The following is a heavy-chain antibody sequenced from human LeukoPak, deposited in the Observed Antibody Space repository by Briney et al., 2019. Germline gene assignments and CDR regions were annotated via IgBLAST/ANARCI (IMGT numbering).Heavy chain of an antibody. CDR1: GFTFNSYA. J-gene: IGHJ6*03. D-gene: IGHD3-16*01. V-gene: IGHV3-48*04. CDR2: ISNSSNVI. Sequence: PGESLRLSCAASGFTFNSYAFNWVRQAPGKGLEWVSYISNSSNVIYYTDSVKGRFTISRDNAKNSLYLQMNSLRAEDTAVYYCARAGLVSDPLDYYYYMDVWGKGTTVTVSS. CDR3: ARAGLVSDPLDYYYYMDV.